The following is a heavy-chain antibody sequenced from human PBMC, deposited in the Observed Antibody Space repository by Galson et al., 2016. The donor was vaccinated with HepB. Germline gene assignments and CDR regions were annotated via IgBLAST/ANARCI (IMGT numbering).Heavy chain of an antibody. CDR3: ARDTFGKDDY. CDR2: SRNKANSYPT. Sequence: SLRLSCAASGFTFSDHYMDWVRQAPGKGLEWVGRSRNKANSYPTEYAASVKGRITISRDDSESSLYLQMNSLRAEDTAVYYCARDTFGKDDYWGQGTLVTVSS. V-gene: IGHV3-72*01. D-gene: IGHD3-10*01. CDR1: GFTFSDHY. J-gene: IGHJ4*02.